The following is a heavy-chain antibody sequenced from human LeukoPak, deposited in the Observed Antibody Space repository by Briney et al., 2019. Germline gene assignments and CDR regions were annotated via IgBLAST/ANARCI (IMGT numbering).Heavy chain of an antibody. CDR2: ISGSGGST. CDR3: AKDYSYCSSTSCYSTPDAFDI. D-gene: IGHD2-2*01. V-gene: IGHV3-23*01. Sequence: GGSLRLSCTASGFTVSNNYMSWVRRAPGKGLERVSAISGSGGSTYYADSVKGRFTISRDNSKNTLYLQMNSLRAEDTAVYYCAKDYSYCSSTSCYSTPDAFDIWGQGTMVTVSS. J-gene: IGHJ3*02. CDR1: GFTVSNNY.